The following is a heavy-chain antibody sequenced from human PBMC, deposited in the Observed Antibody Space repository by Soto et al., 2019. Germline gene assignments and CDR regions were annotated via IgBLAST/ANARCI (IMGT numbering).Heavy chain of an antibody. D-gene: IGHD6-19*01. J-gene: IGHJ1*01. V-gene: IGHV3-23*01. CDR2: ISGSGGST. Sequence: GGSLRLSCAASGFTFSSYAMSWVRQAPGKGLEWVSAISGSGGSTYYADSVKGRFTISRDNSKNTLYLQMNSLRAEDTAVYYCAKDLRRQWLVPAEYFQHWGQGTLVTVSS. CDR1: GFTFSSYA. CDR3: AKDLRRQWLVPAEYFQH.